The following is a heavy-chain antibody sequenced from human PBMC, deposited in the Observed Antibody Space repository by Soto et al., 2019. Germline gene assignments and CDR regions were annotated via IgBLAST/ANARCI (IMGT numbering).Heavy chain of an antibody. J-gene: IGHJ4*02. CDR2: IYSGGST. CDR1: GFTVSSNY. D-gene: IGHD3-22*01. Sequence: PGGSLRLSCAASGFTVSSNYMSWVRQAPGKGLEWVSVIYSGGSTYCADSVKGRFTISRDNSKNTLYLQMNSLRAEDTAVYYCARVQGVYYDSSGYYGYWGQGTLVTVSS. V-gene: IGHV3-53*01. CDR3: ARVQGVYYDSSGYYGY.